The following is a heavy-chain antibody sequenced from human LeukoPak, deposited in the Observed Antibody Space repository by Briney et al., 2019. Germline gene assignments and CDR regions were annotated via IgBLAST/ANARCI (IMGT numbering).Heavy chain of an antibody. CDR2: IRSSGTTT. V-gene: IGHV3-48*02. J-gene: IGHJ4*02. CDR1: GFTFSTYR. D-gene: IGHD1-1*01. CDR3: ATHYNSPFDY. Sequence: GGSLRLSCAASGFTFSTYRMNWVRQAPGKGLEGVSNIRSSGTTTYYADSVKGRFTISRDNAKNSLYLQMNSLRDEDTAVYYCATHYNSPFDYWGQGTLVTVSS.